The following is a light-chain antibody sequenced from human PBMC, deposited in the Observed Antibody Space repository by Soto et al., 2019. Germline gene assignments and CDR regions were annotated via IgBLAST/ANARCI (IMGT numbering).Light chain of an antibody. CDR2: ANI. J-gene: IGLJ1*01. Sequence: QSALTQRPSVSGAPGQRVTISCTGSSSNIGAGYDVHWYQQLPGTAPKLLIYANINRPAGVPDRFSGSKSGTSASLAITGLQAEDEADYYCQSYDSSPSGYVFGTGTKVTVL. CDR3: QSYDSSPSGYV. V-gene: IGLV1-40*01. CDR1: SSNIGAGYD.